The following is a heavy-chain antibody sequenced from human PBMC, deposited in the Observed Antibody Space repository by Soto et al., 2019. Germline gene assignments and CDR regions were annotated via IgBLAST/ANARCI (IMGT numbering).Heavy chain of an antibody. CDR3: ARDNGYYDF. V-gene: IGHV1-18*01. Sequence: QIQMVQSGAEVKQPGASVKISCKTSGYTFSSYSINWVRQAPGQGLEWMAWISTTSGNTHYALRVQGSVTVTLDNSSRTAFMEMWGLTSDDTSVYFCARDNGYYDFWGQGTLVTVSS. CDR1: GYTFSSYS. D-gene: IGHD2-8*01. J-gene: IGHJ4*02. CDR2: ISTTSGNT.